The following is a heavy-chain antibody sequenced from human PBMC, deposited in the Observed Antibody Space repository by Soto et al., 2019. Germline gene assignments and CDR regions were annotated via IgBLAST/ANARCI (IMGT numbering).Heavy chain of an antibody. D-gene: IGHD3-3*02. J-gene: IGHJ6*02. V-gene: IGHV3-23*01. CDR3: AKDIRSYYYGMDV. CDR2: ISGSGGST. Sequence: EVQLLESGGGLVQPGGSLRLSCAASGFTFSSYAMSWVRQAPGKGLEWVSCISGSGGSTYYADSVKGRFTISRDNSKNTLYLQLNSLRAEDTAVYYCAKDIRSYYYGMDVWGQGTTVTVSS. CDR1: GFTFSSYA.